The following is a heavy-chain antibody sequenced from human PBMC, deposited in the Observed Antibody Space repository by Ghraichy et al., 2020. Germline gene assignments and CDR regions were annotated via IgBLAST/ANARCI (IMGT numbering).Heavy chain of an antibody. Sequence: LSLTCGCSGFAFSDNAMGWVRKAPGQGMEWVSHISQRGADTFYVDSVKGRFTISRDNSKNVLHLQLNSLRVEDTAIYYCAKGSGGWYDYWGQGTLVTVSS. CDR3: AKGSGGWYDY. V-gene: IGHV3-23*01. J-gene: IGHJ4*02. CDR2: ISQRGADT. D-gene: IGHD6-19*01. CDR1: GFAFSDNA.